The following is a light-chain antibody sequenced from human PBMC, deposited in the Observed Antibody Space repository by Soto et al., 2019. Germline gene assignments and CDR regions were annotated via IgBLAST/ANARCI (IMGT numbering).Light chain of an antibody. CDR2: GAS. Sequence: EILSARFSDTPSVSPGERVTLSWKGSRTVSNRLAWYQHKPGQAPRLLISGASNRATDIPDRFSGSESGTDFTLTISRLEPEDFAVYYCQQRNNWPPGITFGQGTRLEIK. V-gene: IGKV3D-15*01. CDR3: QQRNNWPPGIT. J-gene: IGKJ5*01. CDR1: RTVSNR.